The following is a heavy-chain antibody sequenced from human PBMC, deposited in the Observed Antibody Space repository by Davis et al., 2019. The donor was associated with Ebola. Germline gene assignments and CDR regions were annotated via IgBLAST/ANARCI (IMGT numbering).Heavy chain of an antibody. CDR3: ARGGCRRPYCYYYYMDV. CDR2: ISAYNGNT. J-gene: IGHJ6*03. V-gene: IGHV1-18*04. D-gene: IGHD6-19*01. CDR1: GYTFTSYG. Sequence: ASVKVSCKASGYTFTSYGISWVRQAPGQGLEWMGWISAYNGNTNYAQKLQGRVTMTTDTSTSTAYMELRSLRSDDTAVYYCARGGCRRPYCYYYYMDVWGKGTTVTVSS.